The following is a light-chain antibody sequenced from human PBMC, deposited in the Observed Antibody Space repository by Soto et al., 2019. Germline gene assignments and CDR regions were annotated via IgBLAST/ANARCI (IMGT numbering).Light chain of an antibody. Sequence: QSALTQPRSVSGSPGQSVTISCTGTSSDVGGYNYVSWYQQHPGKAPKFMIYEVTKRPSGVPDRFSGPKSGNTASLTISGLQAEDEADYYCCSYAGRYTYVFGAGTKLTVL. CDR1: SSDVGGYNY. J-gene: IGLJ1*01. V-gene: IGLV2-11*01. CDR2: EVT. CDR3: CSYAGRYTYV.